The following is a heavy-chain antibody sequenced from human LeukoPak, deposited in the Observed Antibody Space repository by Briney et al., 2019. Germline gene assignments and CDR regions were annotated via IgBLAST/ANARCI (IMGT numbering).Heavy chain of an antibody. J-gene: IGHJ6*02. CDR3: ARGDPGYCSSTSCYLHYYGMDV. D-gene: IGHD2-2*01. CDR2: INPNSGGT. Sequence: ASVKVSCKASGYTFTGYYMHWERQAPGQGLEWMGRINPNSGGTNYAQKFQGRVTMTRDTSISTAYMELSRLRSDDTAVYYCARGDPGYCSSTSCYLHYYGMDVWGQGTTVTVSS. CDR1: GYTFTGYY. V-gene: IGHV1-2*06.